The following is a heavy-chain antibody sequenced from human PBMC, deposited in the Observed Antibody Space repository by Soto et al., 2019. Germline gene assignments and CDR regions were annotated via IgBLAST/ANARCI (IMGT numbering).Heavy chain of an antibody. CDR2: FDPEDGET. Sequence: GASVKVSCKVSGYTLTELSMHWVRQAPGKGLEWMGGFDPEDGETIYAQKFQGRVTITADESTSTAYMELSSLRSEDTAVYYCARDPGYSYGNTRGQGTLVTVSS. CDR1: GYTLTELS. D-gene: IGHD5-18*01. V-gene: IGHV1-24*01. J-gene: IGHJ4*02. CDR3: ARDPGYSYGNT.